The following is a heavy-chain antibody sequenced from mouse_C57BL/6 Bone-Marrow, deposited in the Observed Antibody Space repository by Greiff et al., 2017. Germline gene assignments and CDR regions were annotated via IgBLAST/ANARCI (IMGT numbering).Heavy chain of an antibody. V-gene: IGHV1-50*01. CDR2: IDPSDSYT. Sequence: VQLQQPGAELVKPGASVKLSCKASGYTFTSYWMQWVKQRPGQGLEWIGEIDPSDSYTNYNQKFKGKATLTVDTSSSTAYMQLSSLTSEDSAVYYCARGRAYYSNPYAMDYWGQGTSVTVSS. CDR1: GYTFTSYW. CDR3: ARGRAYYSNPYAMDY. J-gene: IGHJ4*01. D-gene: IGHD2-5*01.